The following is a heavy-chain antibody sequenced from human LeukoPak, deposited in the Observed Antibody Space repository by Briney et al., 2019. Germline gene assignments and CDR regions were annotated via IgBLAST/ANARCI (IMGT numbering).Heavy chain of an antibody. V-gene: IGHV3-74*01. CDR3: AELGITMIGGV. J-gene: IGHJ6*04. CDR2: INSDGSST. Sequence: PGGSLRLSCAASGFTFSSSWMHWVRQAPGKGLMWVSRINSDGSSTIYADSVRGRFTISRDNAKNTLYLQMNSLSAEDTAVYYCAELGITMIGGVWGKGTTVTISS. D-gene: IGHD3-10*02. CDR1: GFTFSSSW.